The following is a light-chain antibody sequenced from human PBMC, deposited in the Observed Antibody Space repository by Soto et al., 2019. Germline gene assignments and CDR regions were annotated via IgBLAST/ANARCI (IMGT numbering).Light chain of an antibody. CDR2: SVS. Sequence: DVQMTQSPSSLSASVGDTVTITCPASQSLGKHLSWYHQKPGKATKFLIYSVSSLQSGVPSRFSGSESGTDFTLAINSLQPEDFATYYCQQGYSSAITFGQGTRLEI. CDR3: QQGYSSAIT. CDR1: QSLGKH. J-gene: IGKJ5*01. V-gene: IGKV1-39*01.